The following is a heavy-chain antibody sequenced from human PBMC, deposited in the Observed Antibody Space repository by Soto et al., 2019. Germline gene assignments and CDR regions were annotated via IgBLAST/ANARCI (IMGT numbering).Heavy chain of an antibody. D-gene: IGHD2-2*01. CDR1: GDSVSSNSAA. V-gene: IGHV6-1*01. CDR3: ARDIVVVTAAIAYYYGMDV. Sequence: SQTLSLTCAISGDSVSSNSAAWNWIRQSPSRGLEWLGRTYYRSKWYNDYAVSVKSRITINPDTSKNQFSLQLNSVTPEDTAVYYCARDIVVVTAAIAYYYGMDVWGQGTTVTVSS. J-gene: IGHJ6*02. CDR2: TYYRSKWYN.